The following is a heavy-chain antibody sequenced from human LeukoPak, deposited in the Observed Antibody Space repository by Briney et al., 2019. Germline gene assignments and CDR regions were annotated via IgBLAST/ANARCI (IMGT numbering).Heavy chain of an antibody. V-gene: IGHV3-21*01. J-gene: IGHJ4*02. D-gene: IGHD5-12*01. CDR1: GFTFSSYE. CDR3: ARDPQGGYSGYDFDY. Sequence: GGSLRLSCAASGFTFSSYEMNWVRQAPGKGLEWVSSISSSSSYIYYADSVKGRFTISRDNAKNSLYLQMNSLRAEDTAVYYCARDPQGGYSGYDFDYWGQGTLVTVSS. CDR2: ISSSSSYI.